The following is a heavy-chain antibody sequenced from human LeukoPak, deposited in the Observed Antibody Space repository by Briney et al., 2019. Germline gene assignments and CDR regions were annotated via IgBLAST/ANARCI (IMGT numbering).Heavy chain of an antibody. D-gene: IGHD3-10*01. J-gene: IGHJ4*02. V-gene: IGHV3-15*01. Sequence: KPGGSLRLSCAASGLTISNAWMNWVRQTPGKGLEWVGRIKTKTEGGTTDYAAPVKGRFTISRDDSKNTVYLQMNSLKTEDTAVYYCASYGSGSHDYWGQGSLVTVSS. CDR3: ASYGSGSHDY. CDR2: IKTKTEGGTT. CDR1: GLTISNAW.